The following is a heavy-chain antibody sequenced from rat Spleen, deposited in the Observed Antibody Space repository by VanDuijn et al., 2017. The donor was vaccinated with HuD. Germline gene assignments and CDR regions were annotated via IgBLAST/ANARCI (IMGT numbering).Heavy chain of an antibody. V-gene: IGHV2S12*01. J-gene: IGHJ3*01. D-gene: IGHD1-4*01. CDR1: GFSLTSNG. Sequence: QVQVKESGPGLVQPSQTLSLTCTVSGFSLTSNGVSWVRQTPGKGLAWIAAISSGGSTNYNSALKSRLSISRDTSKSQVFLKMNSLQTEDTAIYFYIRESIPGYNSHWFVYWGQGTLVTVSS. CDR3: IRESIPGYNSHWFVY. CDR2: ISSGGST.